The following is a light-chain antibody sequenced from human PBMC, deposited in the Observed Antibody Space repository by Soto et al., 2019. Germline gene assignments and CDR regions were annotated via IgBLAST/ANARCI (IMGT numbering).Light chain of an antibody. CDR2: EVS. CDR3: TSYTSSSTPYV. Sequence: ALTQPASVSGSPGQSITISCTGTSSDVGGYNYVSWYQQHPGKAPKLMIYEVSNRPSGVSNRFSGSKSGNTASLTISGVQAEDEADYYCTSYTSSSTPYVFGTGTKVTVL. V-gene: IGLV2-14*01. CDR1: SSDVGGYNY. J-gene: IGLJ1*01.